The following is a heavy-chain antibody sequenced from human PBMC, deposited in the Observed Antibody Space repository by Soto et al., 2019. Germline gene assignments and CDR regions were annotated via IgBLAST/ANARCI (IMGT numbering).Heavy chain of an antibody. V-gene: IGHV1-69*01. CDR3: ARGYYDSSGSFLYYYYYGMDV. Sequence: QVQLVQSGAEVKKPGSSVKVSCKAPGGTFSSYAISWVRQAPGQGLEWMGGIIPIFGTANYAQKFQGRVTITADESTSTAYMELSSLRSEDRAVYYCARGYYDSSGSFLYYYYYGMDVWGQGTTVTVSS. CDR2: IIPIFGTA. J-gene: IGHJ6*02. CDR1: GGTFSSYA. D-gene: IGHD3-22*01.